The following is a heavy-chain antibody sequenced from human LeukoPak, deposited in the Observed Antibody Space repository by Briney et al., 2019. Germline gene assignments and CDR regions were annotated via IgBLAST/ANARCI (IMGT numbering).Heavy chain of an antibody. D-gene: IGHD2-21*02. Sequence: GGSLRLSCTTSGFNFRAYWMGCVRQAPGKGLEWVANIHQHGSKENYLDSVKGRFTISRDNAKSSIYLQMNSLRAEDTAVYYCAKDLAYCGGDCNLPGYWGQGTLVTVSS. CDR2: IHQHGSKE. V-gene: IGHV3-7*03. J-gene: IGHJ4*02. CDR3: AKDLAYCGGDCNLPGY. CDR1: GFNFRAYW.